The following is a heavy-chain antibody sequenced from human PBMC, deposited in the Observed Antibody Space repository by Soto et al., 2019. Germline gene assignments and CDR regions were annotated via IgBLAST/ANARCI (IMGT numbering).Heavy chain of an antibody. CDR2: IWYDGSNK. CDR1: GFTFSSYG. CDR3: ARSSDKYRTNGVCYTIDY. Sequence: GGSLRLSCAASGFTFSSYGMHWVRQAPGKGLEWVAVIWYDGSNKYYADSVKDRFTISRDNSKNTLYLQMNSLRAEDTAVYYCARSSDKYRTNGVCYTIDYWGQGTMVTVYS. V-gene: IGHV3-33*01. D-gene: IGHD2-8*01. J-gene: IGHJ4*02.